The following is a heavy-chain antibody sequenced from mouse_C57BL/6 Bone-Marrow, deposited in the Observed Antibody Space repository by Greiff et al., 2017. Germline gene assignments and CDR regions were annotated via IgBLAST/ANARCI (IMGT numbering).Heavy chain of an antibody. CDR1: GYTFTDYE. CDR2: IDPETGGT. Sequence: VQLQQSGAELVRPGASVTLSCKASGYTFTDYEMHWVKQTPVHGLEWLGAIDPETGGTAYNQKFKGKDILTADKSSSTAYMELRSLTSEDSAVYYCTRDEGNSGFYSYYFDYWGQGTTLTVSS. J-gene: IGHJ2*01. V-gene: IGHV1-15*01. CDR3: TRDEGNSGFYSYYFDY. D-gene: IGHD2-1*01.